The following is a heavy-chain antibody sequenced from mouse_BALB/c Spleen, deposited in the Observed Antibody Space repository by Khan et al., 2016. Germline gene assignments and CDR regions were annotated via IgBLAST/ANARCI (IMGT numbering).Heavy chain of an antibody. J-gene: IGHJ4*01. CDR3: AREDYDGAMDY. D-gene: IGHD2-4*01. Sequence: EVQLQESGPGLVKPSQSLSLTCTVTGYSITSDYAWNWIRQLPGNKLEWMGYISYSGSTSYNPSLKSRISITRDTSKNQFFLQLNSVTTEDTATYYCAREDYDGAMDYWGQGTSVTVSS. CDR2: ISYSGST. V-gene: IGHV3-2*02. CDR1: GYSITSDYA.